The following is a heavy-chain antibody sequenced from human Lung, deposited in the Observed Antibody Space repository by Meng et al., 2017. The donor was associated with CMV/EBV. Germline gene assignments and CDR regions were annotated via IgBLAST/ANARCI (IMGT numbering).Heavy chain of an antibody. J-gene: IGHJ6*02. CDR1: GGSVSSGSYY. V-gene: IGHV4-61*01. Sequence: GSLRLXCTVSGGSVSSGSYYWSWIRQPPGKGLEWIGYIYYSGSTNYNPSRKNRVTISVDTSKNQFSLKLSSVTGADTVVYYCARGFRGGYYYYYGMDVLGQGXTVTVSS. CDR2: IYYSGST. D-gene: IGHD2-15*01. CDR3: ARGFRGGYYYYYGMDV.